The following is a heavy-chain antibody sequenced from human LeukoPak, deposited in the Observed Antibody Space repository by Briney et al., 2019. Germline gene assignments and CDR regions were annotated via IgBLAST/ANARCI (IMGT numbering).Heavy chain of an antibody. Sequence: GGSLRLSCAASGFTFSSYSMNWVRQAPGKGLEWFSFICSSSSTIYYADSVKGRFTISRDNAKNSLYLQMNSVRAEDTAVYYCARDRGGSYSAIDYWGQGTLVTVSS. CDR3: ARDRGGSYSAIDY. CDR1: GFTFSSYS. J-gene: IGHJ4*02. CDR2: ICSSSSTI. V-gene: IGHV3-48*04. D-gene: IGHD1-26*01.